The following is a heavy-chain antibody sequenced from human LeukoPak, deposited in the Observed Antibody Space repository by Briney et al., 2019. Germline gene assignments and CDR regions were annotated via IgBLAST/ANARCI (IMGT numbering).Heavy chain of an antibody. J-gene: IGHJ4*02. V-gene: IGHV1-18*01. Sequence: ASVKVSCKASGYTLTNYNISWVRQAPGQGLEWMGWINTYKGDTLYAQKLQGRVTMTADTSTNTAYMELRSLRFDDTAVYYCAREFGHCYGDNCFYFFDTWGEGFRVTVSS. CDR3: AREFGHCYGDNCFYFFDT. D-gene: IGHD4-23*01. CDR2: INTYKGDT. CDR1: GYTLTNYN.